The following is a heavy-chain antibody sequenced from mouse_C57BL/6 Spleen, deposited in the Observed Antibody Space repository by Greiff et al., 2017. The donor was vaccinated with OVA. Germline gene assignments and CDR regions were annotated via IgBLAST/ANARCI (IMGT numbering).Heavy chain of an antibody. V-gene: IGHV5-4*03. D-gene: IGHD4-1*02. CDR3: ARAPTGSFDY. Sequence: EVKLMESGGGLVKPGGSLKLSCAASGFTFSSYAMSWVRQTPEKRLEWVATISDGGSYTYYPDNVKGRFTISRDNAKNNLYLQMSHLKSEDTAMYYCARAPTGSFDYWGQGTTLTVSS. CDR2: ISDGGSYT. CDR1: GFTFSSYA. J-gene: IGHJ2*01.